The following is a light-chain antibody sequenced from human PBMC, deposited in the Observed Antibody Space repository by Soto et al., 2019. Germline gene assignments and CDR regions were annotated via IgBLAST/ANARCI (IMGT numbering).Light chain of an antibody. V-gene: IGKV3-20*01. CDR1: QSVTSNY. CDR2: GAS. Sequence: EIVLTQSPGTLSLSPGERATLSCRVSQSVTSNYIAWYQQKPDQAPRLLIYGASGRATGIPDRFSGSGSGTDFTLTISRLEPADFAVYYCQRYGSSRPWTFGQGTKVDIK. J-gene: IGKJ1*01. CDR3: QRYGSSRPWT.